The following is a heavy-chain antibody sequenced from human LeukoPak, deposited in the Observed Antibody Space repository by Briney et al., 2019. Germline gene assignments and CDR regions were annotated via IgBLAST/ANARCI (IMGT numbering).Heavy chain of an antibody. J-gene: IGHJ4*02. CDR1: RFTVSSSY. CDR3: ASSRYCSGGSCYFDY. Sequence: GGSLRLSCAASRFTVSSSYMNWVRQAPGKGLEWVSVIYSGGSTYYGDSVKGRFTISRDNSKNTLYLQMNSLRAEDTAVYYCASSRYCSGGSCYFDYWGQGTLVTVSS. V-gene: IGHV3-53*01. D-gene: IGHD2-15*01. CDR2: IYSGGST.